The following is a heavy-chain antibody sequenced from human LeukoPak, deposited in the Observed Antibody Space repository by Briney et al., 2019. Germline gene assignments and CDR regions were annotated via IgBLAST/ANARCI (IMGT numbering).Heavy chain of an antibody. V-gene: IGHV3-30*18. CDR2: ISYDGSNK. D-gene: IGHD3-22*01. CDR3: AKDNYYDSSGQLDY. CDR1: GFTFSSYG. J-gene: IGHJ4*02. Sequence: GGSLRLSCAASGFTFSSYGMHWVRQAPGKGLEWVAVISYDGSNKYYADSVKGRFTISRDNSKNTLYLQMNSLRAEDTAAYYCAKDNYYDSSGQLDYWGQGTLVTVSS.